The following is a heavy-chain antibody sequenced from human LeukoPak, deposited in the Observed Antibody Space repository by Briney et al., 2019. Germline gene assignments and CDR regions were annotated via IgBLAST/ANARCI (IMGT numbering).Heavy chain of an antibody. CDR2: INPSGST. V-gene: IGHV4-34*01. J-gene: IGHJ6*03. Sequence: SETLSLTCAVYGGSFSGYHWTWIRQSPGKGLEWIGDINPSGSTYYNPSLKSRLTISVDTSKNQFSLKLRTVTAADTAVYYCARGRHDITMIVVVMTSVSYYLDVWGKGTTVTVS. D-gene: IGHD3-22*01. CDR3: ARGRHDITMIVVVMTSVSYYLDV. CDR1: GGSFSGYH.